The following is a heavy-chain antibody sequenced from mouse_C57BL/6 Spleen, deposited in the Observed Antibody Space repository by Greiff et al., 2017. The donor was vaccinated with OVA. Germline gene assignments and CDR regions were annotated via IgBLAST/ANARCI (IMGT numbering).Heavy chain of an antibody. CDR2: IDPENGDT. V-gene: IGHV14-4*01. J-gene: IGHJ2*01. CDR1: GFNIKDDY. CDR3: TTPLVLGDDYFDY. Sequence: EVHLVESGAELVRPGASVKLSCTASGFNIKDDYMPWVKQRPEQGLEWIGWIDPENGDTEYASKFQGKATITADPSSNTAYLQLSSLTSEDTAAYYCTTPLVLGDDYFDYWGQGTTLTVSS. D-gene: IGHD2-10*02.